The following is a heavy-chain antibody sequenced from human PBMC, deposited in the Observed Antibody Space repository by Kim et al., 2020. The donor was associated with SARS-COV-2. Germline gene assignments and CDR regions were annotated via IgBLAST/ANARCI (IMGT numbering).Heavy chain of an antibody. CDR3: ARETGYSSSWISRDYYYYYMDV. J-gene: IGHJ6*03. V-gene: IGHV6-1*01. Sequence: SQTLSLTCAISGDSVSSNSAAWNWIRQSPSRGLEWLGRTYYRSKWYNDYAVSVKSRITINPDTSKNQFSLQLNSVTPEDTAVYYCARETGYSSSWISRDYYYYYMDVWGKGTTVTVSS. CDR2: TYYRSKWYN. D-gene: IGHD6-13*01. CDR1: GDSVSSNSAA.